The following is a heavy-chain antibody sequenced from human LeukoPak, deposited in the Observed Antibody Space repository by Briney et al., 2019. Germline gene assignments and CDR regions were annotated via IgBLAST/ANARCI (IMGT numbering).Heavy chain of an antibody. D-gene: IGHD3-9*01. CDR2: IIPIFGTA. V-gene: IGHV1-69*05. J-gene: IGHJ6*03. CDR1: GGTFSSYA. Sequence: SVKVSCKASGGTFSSYAISWVRQAPGQGLEWMGGIIPIFGTANYAQKFQGRVTITTDESTSTAYMELSSLRSEDTAVYYCARGGYDILTGYYRGEYHYYYMDVWGKGTTVTVSS. CDR3: ARGGYDILTGYYRGEYHYYYMDV.